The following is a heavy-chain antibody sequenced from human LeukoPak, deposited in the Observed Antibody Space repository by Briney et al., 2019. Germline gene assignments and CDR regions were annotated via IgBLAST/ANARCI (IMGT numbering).Heavy chain of an antibody. J-gene: IGHJ4*02. CDR1: GFTFSSYG. D-gene: IGHD6-13*01. CDR3: AKDGVLYGAADCFDY. V-gene: IGHV3-30*02. Sequence: GGSLRLSCAASGFTFSSYGMHWVRQAPGKGLEWVAFIRYDGSNKYYADSVKGRFTISRDNSKNTLYLQMNSLRAEDTAVYYCAKDGVLYGAADCFDYWGQGTLVTVSS. CDR2: IRYDGSNK.